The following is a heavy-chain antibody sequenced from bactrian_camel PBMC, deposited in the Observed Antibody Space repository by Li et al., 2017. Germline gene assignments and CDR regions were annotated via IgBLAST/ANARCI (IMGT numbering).Heavy chain of an antibody. CDR1: GYTYMDYC. CDR3: AGRSGSMCLLDPSRYDY. D-gene: IGHD3*01. Sequence: VQLVESGGGAVQAGGSLRLSCVASGYTYMDYCMGWFRQAPGKEREGVAAIYWTGSATYANSVKGRFTISQDIGKKTIYLQMNDLKPEDTAMYYCAGRSGSMCLLDPSRYDYRGQGTQVTVS. V-gene: IGHV3S53*01. J-gene: IGHJ4*01. CDR2: IYWTGSA.